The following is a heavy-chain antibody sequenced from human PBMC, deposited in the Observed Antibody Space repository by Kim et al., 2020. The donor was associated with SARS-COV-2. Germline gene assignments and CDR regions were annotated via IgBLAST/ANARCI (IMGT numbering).Heavy chain of an antibody. CDR3: ARDNYDSSSDY. J-gene: IGHJ4*02. V-gene: IGHV3-53*01. D-gene: IGHD3-22*01. CDR2: IYSGGST. Sequence: LSLTCAASGFTVSSNYMSWVRQAPGKGLEWVSVIYSGGSTYYADSVKGRFTISRDNSKNTLYLQMNSLRAEDTAVYYCARDNYDSSSDYWGQGILVTDSS. CDR1: GFTVSSNY.